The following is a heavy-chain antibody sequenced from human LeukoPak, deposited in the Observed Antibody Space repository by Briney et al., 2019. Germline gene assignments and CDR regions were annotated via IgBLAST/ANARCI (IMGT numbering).Heavy chain of an antibody. CDR2: ISGSGGST. CDR1: GFTFSSYA. V-gene: IGHV3-23*01. Sequence: PGGSLRLSCAASGFTFSSYAMSWVRQAPGKGLEWVSSISGSGGSTYYADTVKGRFTISRDNSKNTLYLQMNSLRAENTAVYYCARSSHYYDSSGYVRDAFDVWGEGRMLTVSS. J-gene: IGHJ3*01. CDR3: ARSSHYYDSSGYVRDAFDV. D-gene: IGHD3-22*01.